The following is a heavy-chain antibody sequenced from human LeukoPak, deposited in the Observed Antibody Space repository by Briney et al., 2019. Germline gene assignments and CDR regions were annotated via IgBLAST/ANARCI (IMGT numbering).Heavy chain of an antibody. V-gene: IGHV4-59*08. CDR3: ARLSRMVRGVISFDY. CDR1: GGPISSYY. J-gene: IGHJ4*02. D-gene: IGHD3-10*01. CDR2: FYYSGST. Sequence: SETLSLTFTFPGGPISSYYWSWIRQPPGKGLEWIGYFYYSGSTNYHPSLKSRVTISVDTSKNQFSLKLSSATAADTAVYYCARLSRMVRGVISFDYWGQGTLVTVSS.